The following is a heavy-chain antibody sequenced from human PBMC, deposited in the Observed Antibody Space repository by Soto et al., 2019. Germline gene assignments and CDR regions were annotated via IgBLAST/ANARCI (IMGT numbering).Heavy chain of an antibody. Sequence: GASVKVSCKASGYTFTGYYMHWVRQAPGQGLEWMGWINPNSGGTNYAQKFQGWVTMTRDTSISTAYMELSRLSSDDTAVYYCARSSFYYGSGSYYNGPHGYYYGMDVWGQGTTVTVSS. CDR3: ARSSFYYGSGSYYNGPHGYYYGMDV. V-gene: IGHV1-2*04. D-gene: IGHD3-10*01. CDR2: INPNSGGT. CDR1: GYTFTGYY. J-gene: IGHJ6*02.